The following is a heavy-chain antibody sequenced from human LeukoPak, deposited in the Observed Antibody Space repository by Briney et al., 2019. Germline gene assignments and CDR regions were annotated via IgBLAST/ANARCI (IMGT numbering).Heavy chain of an antibody. CDR3: AQSLGSGNWIGNWFDP. Sequence: PSETLSLTCTVSGGSISSSSDSWGWIRQPPGKGLEWTGTIYYTGRTYYNPSLESRLTISVDTSKNQFSLKLTSVTAADTAIYYCAQSLGSGNWIGNWFDPWGQGTLVTVSS. D-gene: IGHD1-1*01. CDR1: GGSISSSSDS. J-gene: IGHJ5*02. CDR2: IYYTGRT. V-gene: IGHV4-39*01.